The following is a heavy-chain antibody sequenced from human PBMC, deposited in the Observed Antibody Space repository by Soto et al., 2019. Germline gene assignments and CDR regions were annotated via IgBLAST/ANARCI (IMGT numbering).Heavy chain of an antibody. D-gene: IGHD3-10*01. J-gene: IGHJ4*02. CDR2: IYYSGST. V-gene: IGHV4-31*03. CDR3: ARAGSGSYYGLFDY. Sequence: QVQLQESGPGLVKPSQTLSLTCTVSGGSISSGGYYWSWIRQHPGKGLEWIGYIYYSGSTYYNPSLKSRVTXXVXTXXNQFSLKLSSVTAADTAVYYCARAGSGSYYGLFDYWGQGTLVTVSS. CDR1: GGSISSGGYY.